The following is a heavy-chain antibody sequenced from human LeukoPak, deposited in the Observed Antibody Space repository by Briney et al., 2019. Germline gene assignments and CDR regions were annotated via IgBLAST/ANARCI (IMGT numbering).Heavy chain of an antibody. CDR2: ISWNSGSI. J-gene: IGHJ4*02. Sequence: GGSLRLSCAASGFSLSNYWMNWVRQAPGKGLEWVSGISWNSGSIDYADSVKGRFTISRDNAKNSLYLQMNSLRAEDTALYYCAKEGSVCTNGICRYFDSWGQGTLVTVSS. CDR3: AKEGSVCTNGICRYFDS. V-gene: IGHV3-9*01. CDR1: GFSLSNYW. D-gene: IGHD2-8*01.